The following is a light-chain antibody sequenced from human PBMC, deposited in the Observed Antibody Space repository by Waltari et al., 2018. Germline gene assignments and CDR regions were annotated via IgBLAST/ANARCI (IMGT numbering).Light chain of an antibody. CDR1: QNINYW. CDR2: KAS. Sequence: DIQMTQSPSTLSASVGDRVTITCRASQNINYWLAWYQQKPGKAPNLLIYKASSLESGVPSRFSGSGSGTEFTLTISSLQPGDFATYYCQQYNSVPWTFGQGTKVEIK. J-gene: IGKJ1*01. CDR3: QQYNSVPWT. V-gene: IGKV1-5*03.